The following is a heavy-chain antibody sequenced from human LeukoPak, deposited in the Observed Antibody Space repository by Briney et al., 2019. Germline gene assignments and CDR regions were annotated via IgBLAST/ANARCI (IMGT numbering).Heavy chain of an antibody. V-gene: IGHV1-8*02. CDR2: MNPNSGNT. D-gene: IGHD5-24*01. Sequence: ASVKVSCKASGYTFTGYYMHWVRQAPGQGLDWMGWMNPNSGNTGFAQKFQDRVSMTRDTSINTAYMELTSLRSGDTAVYYCARATPGGLHGYSFDYWGQGTVVTVYS. CDR3: ARATPGGLHGYSFDY. CDR1: GYTFTGYY. J-gene: IGHJ4*02.